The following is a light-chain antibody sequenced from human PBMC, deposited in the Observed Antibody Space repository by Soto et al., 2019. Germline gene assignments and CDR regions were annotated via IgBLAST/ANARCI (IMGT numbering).Light chain of an antibody. J-gene: IGLJ2*01. CDR2: DVS. Sequence: QSALTQPASVSGSPGQSITISCTGTSSDVGGYNYVSWYQQHPGKAPKLMIYDVSNRPSGVSNRFSGSKSSNTASLTISGLHAEDEADYYCSSYTSSSTLGVVFGGGTKLTVL. CDR3: SSYTSSSTLGVV. CDR1: SSDVGGYNY. V-gene: IGLV2-14*01.